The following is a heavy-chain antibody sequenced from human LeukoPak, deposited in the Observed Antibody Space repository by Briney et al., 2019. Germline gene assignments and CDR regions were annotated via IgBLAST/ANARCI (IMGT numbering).Heavy chain of an antibody. V-gene: IGHV1-8*01. D-gene: IGHD3-10*01. J-gene: IGHJ4*02. CDR2: MNPNSGNT. Sequence: GASVKVSCKASGYTFTSYDINWVRPATGQGLEWMGWMNPNSGNTGYAQKFQGRVTMTRNTSISTAYMELSSLRSEDTAVYYCARGPYYYGSGRNGGFDYWGQGTLVTVSS. CDR1: GYTFTSYD. CDR3: ARGPYYYGSGRNGGFDY.